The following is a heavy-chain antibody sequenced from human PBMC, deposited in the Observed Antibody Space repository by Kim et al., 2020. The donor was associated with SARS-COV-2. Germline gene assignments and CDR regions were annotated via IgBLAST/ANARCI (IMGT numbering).Heavy chain of an antibody. CDR3: ARWAVVAATTYYYYGMDV. Sequence: GESLKISCKGSGYSFTSYWIGWVRQMPGKGLEWMGIIYPGDSDTRYSPSFQGQVTISADKSISTAYLQGSSLKASDTAMYYCARWAVVAATTYYYYGMDVWGQGTTVTVSS. J-gene: IGHJ6*02. V-gene: IGHV5-51*01. CDR1: GYSFTSYW. D-gene: IGHD2-15*01. CDR2: IYPGDSDT.